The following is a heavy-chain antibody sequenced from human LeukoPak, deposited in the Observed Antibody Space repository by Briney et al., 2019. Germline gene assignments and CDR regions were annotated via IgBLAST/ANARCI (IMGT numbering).Heavy chain of an antibody. V-gene: IGHV3-21*01. J-gene: IGHJ4*02. CDR1: GFTFSSYS. CDR3: ARFVVPAAIDY. D-gene: IGHD2-2*01. Sequence: PGGSLRLSCAASGFTFSSYSMNWVRQAPGKGLEWVSSISSSSYIYYADSVKGRFTISGDNAKNSLYLQMNSLRAEDTAVYYCARFVVPAAIDYWGQGTLVTVSS. CDR2: ISSSSYI.